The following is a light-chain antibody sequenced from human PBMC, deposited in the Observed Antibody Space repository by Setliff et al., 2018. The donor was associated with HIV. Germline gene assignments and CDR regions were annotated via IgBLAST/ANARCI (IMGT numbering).Light chain of an antibody. CDR1: SNDVGAYDY. Sequence: SALAQPRSVSWSRGQSVILSCTGASNDVGAYDYVSWYQQHPGKTPKLIIYDVSKRPSGVPARFSGFKSGNTASLTIFGLQPEDEADYYCCSYAGSYTFVFGTGTKVTVL. J-gene: IGLJ1*01. V-gene: IGLV2-11*01. CDR3: CSYAGSYTFV. CDR2: DVS.